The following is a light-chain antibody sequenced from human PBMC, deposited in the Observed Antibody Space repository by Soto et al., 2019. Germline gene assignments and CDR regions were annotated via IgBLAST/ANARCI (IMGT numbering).Light chain of an antibody. CDR2: GAS. V-gene: IGKV3-20*01. CDR3: HQYGTSTIT. CDR1: ESVSSSY. J-gene: IGKJ5*01. Sequence: EIVLTQSPDTLSLSPGERATLSCRASESVSSSYLAWYQQRPGQAPRLLIYGASSMATGIPDRFSGSGSARAFTLTISRREPEDFAVYYCHQYGTSTITFGPGTRLEIK.